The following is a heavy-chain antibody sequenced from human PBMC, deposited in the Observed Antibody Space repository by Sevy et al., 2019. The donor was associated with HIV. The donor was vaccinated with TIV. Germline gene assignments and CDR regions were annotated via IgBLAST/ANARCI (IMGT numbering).Heavy chain of an antibody. Sequence: SETLSLTCTVSGGSITSLYWNWIRQPPGKELEWIANIYYNGHINYNPSLKSRVTLSLDTSKNQFSLRLSSVTAADTAMYYCAGENAWGSGYSWGQGTLVTVSS. CDR1: GGSITSLY. V-gene: IGHV4-59*08. CDR2: IYYNGHI. D-gene: IGHD6-19*01. CDR3: AGENAWGSGYS. J-gene: IGHJ4*02.